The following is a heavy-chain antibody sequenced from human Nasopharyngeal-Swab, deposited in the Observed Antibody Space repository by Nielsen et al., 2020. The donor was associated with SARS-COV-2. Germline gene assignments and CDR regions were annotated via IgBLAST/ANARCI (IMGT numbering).Heavy chain of an antibody. J-gene: IGHJ6*02. V-gene: IGHV4-59*01. D-gene: IGHD3-16*01. CDR3: ASMRPRYYYGMGV. CDR2: IYYSGST. Sequence: RQAPGKGLEWIGYIYYSGSTNYNPSLKSRVTISVDTSKNQFSLKLSSVTAADTAVYYCASMRPRYYYGMGVWGQGTTVTVSS.